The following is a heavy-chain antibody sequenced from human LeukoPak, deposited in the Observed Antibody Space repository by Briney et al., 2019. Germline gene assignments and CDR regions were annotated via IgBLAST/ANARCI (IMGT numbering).Heavy chain of an antibody. CDR1: GYTLTELS. CDR2: FDPEDGET. CDR3: ATDWRAARPNYYYGMDV. J-gene: IGHJ6*02. Sequence: ASVKVSCKVSGYTLTELSMHWARQAPGKGLEWMGGFDPEDGETIYTQRFQGRVTMTEDTSTDTAYMELSSLRSEDTAVYYCATDWRAARPNYYYGMDVWGQGTTVTVSS. V-gene: IGHV1-24*01. D-gene: IGHD6-6*01.